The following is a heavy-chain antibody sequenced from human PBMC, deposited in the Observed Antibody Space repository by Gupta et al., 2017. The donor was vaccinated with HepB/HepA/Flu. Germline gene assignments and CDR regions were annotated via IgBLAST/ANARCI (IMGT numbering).Heavy chain of an antibody. CDR2: INHSGST. J-gene: IGHJ6*03. V-gene: IGHV4-34*01. D-gene: IGHD3-3*01. CDR1: GGSFSGYY. CDR3: ARTRPSRDFWSGYTPNKGYYYYYYMDV. Sequence: QVQLQQWGAGLLKPSETLSLTCAVYGGSFSGYYWSWIRQPPGKGLEWIGEINHSGSTNYNPSLKSRVTISVDTSKNQFSLKLSSVTAADTAVYYCARTRPSRDFWSGYTPNKGYYYYYYMDVWGKGTTVTVSS.